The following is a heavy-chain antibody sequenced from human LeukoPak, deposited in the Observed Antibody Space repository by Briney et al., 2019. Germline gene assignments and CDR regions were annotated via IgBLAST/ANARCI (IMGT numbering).Heavy chain of an antibody. D-gene: IGHD1-26*01. CDR3: ARQFSAVGGFDI. J-gene: IGHJ3*02. CDR2: TYYRSKWYS. V-gene: IGHV6-1*01. Sequence: SQTLSLTCAISGDSVSTNSASWYWIRQSPSRGLEWLGSTYYRSKWYSDYAVSVKGRITINPDTSKNQFSLQLNSVTPEDTAVYYCARQFSAVGGFDIWGQGTMVTVSS. CDR1: GDSVSTNSAS.